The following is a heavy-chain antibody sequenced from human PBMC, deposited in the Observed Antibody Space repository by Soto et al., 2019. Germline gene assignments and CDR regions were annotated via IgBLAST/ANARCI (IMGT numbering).Heavy chain of an antibody. V-gene: IGHV4-59*08. Sequence: QSPGKGLDWIGYIYYTGTTKYNPSLKSRVNISIDSSKNQFSLKLDSVTAADTAVYYCARLGGYYQAFDSWGQGTLVT. J-gene: IGHJ4*02. CDR3: ARLGGYYQAFDS. CDR2: IYYTGTT. D-gene: IGHD3-22*01.